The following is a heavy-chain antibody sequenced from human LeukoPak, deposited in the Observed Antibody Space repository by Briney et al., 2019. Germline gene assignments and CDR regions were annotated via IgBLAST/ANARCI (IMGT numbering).Heavy chain of an antibody. J-gene: IGHJ4*02. Sequence: GGTLRLSCAASGFTFSSYDMSWVRQAPGKGPEWVSTISGSGGSTYCADSVKGRFTVSRDDSKNTLYLQMNSLRGDDTAVYYCAKDGTSYYYIYYWGQGTLVTVSS. V-gene: IGHV3-23*01. CDR1: GFTFSSYD. CDR3: AKDGTSYYYIYY. D-gene: IGHD2/OR15-2a*01. CDR2: ISGSGGST.